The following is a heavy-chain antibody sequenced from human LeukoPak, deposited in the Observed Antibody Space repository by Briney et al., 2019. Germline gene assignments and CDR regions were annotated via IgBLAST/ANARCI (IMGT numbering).Heavy chain of an antibody. V-gene: IGHV4-39*07. CDR3: ARGDTSGWAHYFDS. CDR2: IYYSGST. Sequence: SETLSLTCTVSGGSISSSSYYWGWIRQPPGKGLEWIGSIYYSGSTSYNPSLKSRVTMSVDTSNNQFSLRLDSVTAADTAVYFCARGDTSGWAHYFDSWGQGTLVTVSS. J-gene: IGHJ4*02. D-gene: IGHD6-19*01. CDR1: GGSISSSSYY.